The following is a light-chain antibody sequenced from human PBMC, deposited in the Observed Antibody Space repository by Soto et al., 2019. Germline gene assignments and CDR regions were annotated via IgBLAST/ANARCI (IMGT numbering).Light chain of an antibody. J-gene: IGKJ1*01. CDR1: QSVASTY. CDR2: GAS. V-gene: IGKV3-20*01. Sequence: VLTQSPGTLSLSPGERATLSCRASQSVASTYIAWYQQKPGQAPRLLIYGASNRATGIPDRFSGSGSGTDFTLTISRLEPEDFAVYYCQQYGSSGTFGQGTKVEIK. CDR3: QQYGSSGT.